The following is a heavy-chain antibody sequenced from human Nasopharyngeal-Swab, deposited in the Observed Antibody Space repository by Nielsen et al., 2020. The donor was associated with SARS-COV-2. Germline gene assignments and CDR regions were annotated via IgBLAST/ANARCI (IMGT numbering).Heavy chain of an antibody. V-gene: IGHV3-48*02. Sequence: GESLKISCAASGFTFSSYSMNWVRQAPGKRLEWVSYISSSSSTIYYADSVKGRFTISRDNAKNSLYLQMNSLRDEDTAVYYCASQLTYYDFWSGLLYYYYMDVWGKGTTVTVSS. CDR1: GFTFSSYS. D-gene: IGHD3-3*01. J-gene: IGHJ6*03. CDR2: ISSSSSTI. CDR3: ASQLTYYDFWSGLLYYYYMDV.